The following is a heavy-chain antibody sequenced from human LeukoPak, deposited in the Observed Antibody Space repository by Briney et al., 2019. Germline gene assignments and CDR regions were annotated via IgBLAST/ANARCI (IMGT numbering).Heavy chain of an antibody. J-gene: IGHJ4*02. CDR2: ISSSGSTI. V-gene: IGHV3-11*01. D-gene: IGHD3-22*01. Sequence: KPGGSLRLSCAASGFTFSDYYMSWIRQAPGKGLEWVSYISSSGSTIYYADSVKGRFTISRDNAKNSLYPQMNSLRAEDTAVYYCAGYDSSGYYSYYFDYWGQGTLVTVSS. CDR3: AGYDSSGYYSYYFDY. CDR1: GFTFSDYY.